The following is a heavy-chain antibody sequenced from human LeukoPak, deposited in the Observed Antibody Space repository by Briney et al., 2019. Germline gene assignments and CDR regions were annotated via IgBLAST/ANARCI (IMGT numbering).Heavy chain of an antibody. CDR1: GGSFSGYY. CDR3: ASRGYYYGSGSYYNGIRNLLFDY. Sequence: AETLSLTCAAYGGSFSGYYLSWIRQPPGKGLEWTGEINHSGSTYYNASLKSRVTISVDTSKNQFYLKLSSVYAADTAVYYCASRGYYYGSGSYYNGIRNLLFDYWGQGTLVSVSS. CDR2: INHSGST. J-gene: IGHJ4*02. D-gene: IGHD3-10*01. V-gene: IGHV4-34*01.